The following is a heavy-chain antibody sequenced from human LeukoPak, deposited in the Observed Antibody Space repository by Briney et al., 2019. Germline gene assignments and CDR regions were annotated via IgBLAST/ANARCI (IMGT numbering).Heavy chain of an antibody. V-gene: IGHV3-48*03. CDR1: GFTFSSYE. CDR2: ISSSGSTI. D-gene: IGHD2-15*01. Sequence: GGSLRLSCAASGFTFSSYEMNWVHQAPGKGLEWVSYISSSGSTIYYADSVKGRFTISRDNAKNSLYLQMNSLRAEDTAVYYCARGRDVVVVAAAFDYWGQGTLVTVSS. J-gene: IGHJ4*02. CDR3: ARGRDVVVVAAAFDY.